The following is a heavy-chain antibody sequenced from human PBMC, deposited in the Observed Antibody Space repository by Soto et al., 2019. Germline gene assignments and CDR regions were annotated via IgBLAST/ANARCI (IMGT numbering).Heavy chain of an antibody. J-gene: IGHJ5*02. CDR3: AGDSGYDILTGYQPYNWFDP. V-gene: IGHV4-59*01. D-gene: IGHD3-9*01. CDR2: IYYSGST. Sequence: QVQLQESGPGLVKPSETLSLTCTVSGGSISSYYWSWIRQPPGKGLEWIGYIYYSGSTNYNPSLKSRVTVSVVACKNQCSLELSAVTAADTAGYYCAGDSGYDILTGYQPYNWFDPWGQGTLVTVSS. CDR1: GGSISSYY.